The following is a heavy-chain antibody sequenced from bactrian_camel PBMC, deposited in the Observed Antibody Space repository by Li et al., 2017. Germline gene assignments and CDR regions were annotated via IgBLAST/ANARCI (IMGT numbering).Heavy chain of an antibody. V-gene: IGHV3S53*01. CDR3: AAARLKRCGGRVFQAGWYDY. Sequence: VQLVESGGGSVQTGGSLRLSCATSTVRYCMGWLRQAPGKEREGVAVISSDGSTSYGDSVKGRFTISQDKTVNTVYLQMDRLRPEDTGMYYCAAARLKRCGGRVFQAGWYDYWGQGTQVTVS. J-gene: IGHJ4*01. D-gene: IGHD7*01. CDR1: TVRYC. CDR2: ISSDGST.